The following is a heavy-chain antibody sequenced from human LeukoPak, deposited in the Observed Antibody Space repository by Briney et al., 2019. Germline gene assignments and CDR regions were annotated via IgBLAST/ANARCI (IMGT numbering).Heavy chain of an antibody. V-gene: IGHV3-15*01. J-gene: IGHJ4*02. CDR1: GFAFSDAW. D-gene: IGHD2-21*02. Sequence: GGSLRLSCAASGFAFSDAWMSWVRQAPGKGLEWVGRVKRKTHGGTTQYGAPVKGRFAIPRDDSKNTLYLQMNSLKTEDTGVYFCTTEVVVTSYFDYWGQGALVTVSS. CDR2: VKRKTHGGTT. CDR3: TTEVVVTSYFDY.